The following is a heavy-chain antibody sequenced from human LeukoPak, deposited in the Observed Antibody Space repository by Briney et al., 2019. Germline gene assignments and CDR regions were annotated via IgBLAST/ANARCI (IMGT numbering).Heavy chain of an antibody. V-gene: IGHV3-23*01. D-gene: IGHD3-16*02. J-gene: IGHJ3*02. CDR2: ISVSGGNT. CDR3: AKGRLGELSSAFDI. Sequence: GGSLRLSCAASGFTFSSYDMNWVRQAPGKGLEWVSGISVSGGNTYYADSVKGRFTISRDNSKNTLYLQMNSLRAEDTAVYYCAKGRLGELSSAFDIWGQGTMVTVSS. CDR1: GFTFSSYD.